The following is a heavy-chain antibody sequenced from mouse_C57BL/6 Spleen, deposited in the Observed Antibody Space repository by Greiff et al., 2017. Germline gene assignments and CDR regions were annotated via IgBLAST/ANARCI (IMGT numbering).Heavy chain of an antibody. D-gene: IGHD2-10*02. J-gene: IGHJ3*01. Sequence: QVQLQQPGAELVKPGASVKLSCKASGYSFTSYWMQWVKQRPGQGLEWIGEIDPSTGCTTYNQKFKGKATLTVDKSSSTAYMQLRSLTSEDSAVYYCARMEYGGEGYFADWGTGTLVTVSA. CDR3: ARMEYGGEGYFAD. CDR1: GYSFTSYW. V-gene: IGHV1-50*01. CDR2: IDPSTGCT.